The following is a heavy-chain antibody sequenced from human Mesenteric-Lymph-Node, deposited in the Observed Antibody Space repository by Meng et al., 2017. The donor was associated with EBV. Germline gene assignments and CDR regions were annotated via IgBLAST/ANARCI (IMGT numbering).Heavy chain of an antibody. J-gene: IGHJ5*02. Sequence: QGELVQSGAEVKKPGGSVKVSCKASGYTFTSSDINWVRQATGQGLEWMGWMNPNSGDTGYAQKFQGRVTLARNISITTAYTELSSVAYEDTAVYYCARGEGYSGYDFRWFDPWGQGTLVTVSS. CDR2: MNPNSGDT. D-gene: IGHD5-12*01. V-gene: IGHV1-8*01. CDR3: ARGEGYSGYDFRWFDP. CDR1: GYTFTSSD.